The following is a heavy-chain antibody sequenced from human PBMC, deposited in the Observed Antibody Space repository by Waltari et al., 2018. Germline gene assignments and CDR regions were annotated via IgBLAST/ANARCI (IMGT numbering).Heavy chain of an antibody. D-gene: IGHD2-2*01. Sequence: QLQLQESGPGLVKPSETLSLTCTVSGGSISSSSYYGGWIRQPPGKGLEWIGSIYYSGSTYYNPSLKSRVTISVDTSKNQFSLKLSSVTAADTAVYYCARAIYCSSTSCPRNYYYMDVWGKGTTVTISS. CDR2: IYYSGST. CDR3: ARAIYCSSTSCPRNYYYMDV. J-gene: IGHJ6*03. V-gene: IGHV4-39*07. CDR1: GGSISSSSYY.